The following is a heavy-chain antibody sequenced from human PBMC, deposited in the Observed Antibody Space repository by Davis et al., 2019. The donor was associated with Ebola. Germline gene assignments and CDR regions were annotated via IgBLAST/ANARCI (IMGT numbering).Heavy chain of an antibody. CDR1: GFTFSTYW. CDR2: TNEDGSGK. V-gene: IGHV3-7*01. J-gene: IGHJ4*02. D-gene: IGHD3-16*01. Sequence: GESLKISCAASGFTFSTYWMTWVRQAPGKRLEWVANTNEDGSGKFYVDSVKGRFTISRDNAKNSLYLQMNSLRAEDTAVYYCARDGGGFDHWGQGTLVTVSP. CDR3: ARDGGGFDH.